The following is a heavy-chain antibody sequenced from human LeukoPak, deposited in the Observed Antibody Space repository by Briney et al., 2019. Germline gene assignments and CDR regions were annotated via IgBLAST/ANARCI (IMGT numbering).Heavy chain of an antibody. D-gene: IGHD3-22*01. CDR1: GYTFTSYD. Sequence: ASVKVSCKASGYTFTSYDINWVRQATGQGLEWLGWMNPNNDNTGYAQKFQGRVTMTRNTSISTAYMELTSLRSEDTAVYYCARVEFRGYYDRSGNYDYWGQGTLVTVSS. V-gene: IGHV1-8*01. CDR2: MNPNNDNT. J-gene: IGHJ4*02. CDR3: ARVEFRGYYDRSGNYDY.